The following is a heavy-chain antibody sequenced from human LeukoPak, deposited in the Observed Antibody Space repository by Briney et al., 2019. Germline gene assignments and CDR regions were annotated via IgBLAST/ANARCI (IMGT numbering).Heavy chain of an antibody. V-gene: IGHV3-30*04. Sequence: GGSLRLSCAASGFTFSSYAMRWVRQAPGKGLEWVAVISYDGSNKYYADSVKGRFTISRDNSKNTLYLQMNSLRAEDTAVYYCARDPRIAAAGYYFDYWGQGTLVTVSS. D-gene: IGHD6-13*01. CDR2: ISYDGSNK. CDR1: GFTFSSYA. J-gene: IGHJ4*02. CDR3: ARDPRIAAAGYYFDY.